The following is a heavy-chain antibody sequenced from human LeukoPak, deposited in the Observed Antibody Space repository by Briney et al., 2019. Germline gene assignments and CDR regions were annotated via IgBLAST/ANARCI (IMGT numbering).Heavy chain of an antibody. V-gene: IGHV4-39*01. J-gene: IGHJ5*02. CDR1: GDSISSSIYY. D-gene: IGHD3-10*01. CDR3: ARQGGDTMVRGVVRDWFDP. Sequence: PSETLSLTCTVSGDSISSSIYYWGWIRQPPGKGLEWIGCIYCNGYTYYTSSLKSRVTIFVDTSKNQFSLKLISVTAADTAVYYCARQGGDTMVRGVVRDWFDPWGQGTLVTVSS. CDR2: IYCNGYT.